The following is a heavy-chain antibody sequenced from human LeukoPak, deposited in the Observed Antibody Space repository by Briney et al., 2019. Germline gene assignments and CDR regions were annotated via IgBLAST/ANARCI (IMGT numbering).Heavy chain of an antibody. CDR1: GFTFSSYG. J-gene: IGHJ3*02. D-gene: IGHD2-8*01. Sequence: PGRSLRLSCAASGFTFSSYGMHWVRQAPGKGLEWVAVISYDGSNKYYADSVKGRFTISRDNSKNTLYLQMNSLRAEDTAVYYCAKDRGVADAFDIWGQGTMVTVSS. V-gene: IGHV3-30*18. CDR2: ISYDGSNK. CDR3: AKDRGVADAFDI.